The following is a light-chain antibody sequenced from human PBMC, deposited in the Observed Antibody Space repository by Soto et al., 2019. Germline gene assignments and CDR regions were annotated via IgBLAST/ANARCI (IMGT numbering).Light chain of an antibody. J-gene: IGLJ1*01. Sequence: HSVLTQPASVSGSPGQSITIFCTGTSSDVGGYNYVSWYQQHPGKAPKVMIYEVSNRPSGVSNRFSGSKSGSTASLTISGVQAEDEADYYCRSYRSIGSLVFGTGTKVTVL. V-gene: IGLV2-14*01. CDR2: EVS. CDR3: RSYRSIGSLV. CDR1: SSDVGGYNY.